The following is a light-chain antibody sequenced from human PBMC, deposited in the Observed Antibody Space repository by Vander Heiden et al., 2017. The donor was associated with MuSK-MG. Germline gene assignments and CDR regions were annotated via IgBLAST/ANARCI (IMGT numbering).Light chain of an antibody. J-gene: IGKJ4*01. V-gene: IGKV1-39*01. CDR2: AAS. CDR1: QSISSY. Sequence: DIQMTQSPSSLPASVGDRVTITCRASQSISSYLNWYQQKPGKAPKLLIYAASSLQSGVPSRFSGSGSGTDFTLTISSLQPEDFATYYCRQSDSTPLTFGGGTKVEIK. CDR3: RQSDSTPLT.